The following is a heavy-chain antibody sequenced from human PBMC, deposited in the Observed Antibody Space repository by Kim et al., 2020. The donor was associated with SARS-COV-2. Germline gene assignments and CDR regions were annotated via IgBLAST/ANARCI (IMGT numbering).Heavy chain of an antibody. D-gene: IGHD2-15*01. CDR1: GFTFSSYW. CDR3: ASGWWPTGPDY. CDR2: INSDGSST. J-gene: IGHJ4*02. V-gene: IGHV3-74*01. Sequence: GGSLRLSCAASGFTFSSYWMHWVRQVPGKGLVWVSRINSDGSSTSYADSVKGRFTISRDNAKNTLYLQMNSLRAEDTAVYYCASGWWPTGPDYWGQGTLVTVSS.